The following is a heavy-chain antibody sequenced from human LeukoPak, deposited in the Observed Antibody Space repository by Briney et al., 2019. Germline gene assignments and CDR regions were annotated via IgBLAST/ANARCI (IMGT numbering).Heavy chain of an antibody. CDR1: GGSFSGYY. D-gene: IGHD3-10*01. V-gene: IGHV4-34*01. Sequence: SETLSLTCAVYGGSFSGYYWSWIRQPPGKGLEWIGEINHSGSTNNNPSLKSRVTISVDTSKNQFSLTLSSVTAADTAVYCARSDGYGLVGIWGQGTMVTVSS. CDR3: ARSDGYGLVGI. J-gene: IGHJ3*02. CDR2: INHSGST.